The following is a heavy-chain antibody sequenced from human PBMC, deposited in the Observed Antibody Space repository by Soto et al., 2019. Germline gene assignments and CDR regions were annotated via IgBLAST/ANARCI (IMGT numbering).Heavy chain of an antibody. CDR1: GFIFSTYG. Sequence: QVQLVESGGGVVQPGMSLRLSCAASGFIFSTYGMHWVRQAPGKGLQWVTTISYDGSIESYEDSVKGRFTVSTDNSQNTVYLQMDSLRDEDTAVYYCAKDPYSGIADNWLDPWGQGTLVTVSS. D-gene: IGHD5-12*01. J-gene: IGHJ5*02. CDR2: ISYDGSIE. CDR3: AKDPYSGIADNWLDP. V-gene: IGHV3-30*18.